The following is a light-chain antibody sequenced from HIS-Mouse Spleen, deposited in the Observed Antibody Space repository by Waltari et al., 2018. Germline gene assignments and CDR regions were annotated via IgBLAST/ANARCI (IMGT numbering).Light chain of an antibody. CDR2: RNN. Sequence: QSVLTQPPSASGTPGQRVTISCSGSSSNIGSNYVYWYQQLPGTAPKLLIYRNNQRPSGGPDRLPGSKSGTSASLAISGLRSEDEADYYCAAWDDSLSGWVFGGGTKLTVL. V-gene: IGLV1-47*01. J-gene: IGLJ3*02. CDR1: SSNIGSNY. CDR3: AAWDDSLSGWV.